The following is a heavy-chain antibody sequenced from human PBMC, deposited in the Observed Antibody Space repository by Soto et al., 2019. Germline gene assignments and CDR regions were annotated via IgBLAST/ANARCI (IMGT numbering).Heavy chain of an antibody. V-gene: IGHV4-39*01. J-gene: IGHJ4*02. Sequence: QLQLQESGPGLVKPSETLSLTCTVSGGSISTNSHYWGWIRQPPGKGLEWIASIHYDGRTYYNPPLKARATVALDTSRNQSSPTLSSVPAADTAMYYCARHRGTYGDWAFDYWGQGTLVTFSS. CDR2: IHYDGRT. CDR1: GGSISTNSHY. D-gene: IGHD4-17*01. CDR3: ARHRGTYGDWAFDY.